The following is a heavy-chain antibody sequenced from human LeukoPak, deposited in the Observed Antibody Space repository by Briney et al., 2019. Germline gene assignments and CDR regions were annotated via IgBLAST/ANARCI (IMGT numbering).Heavy chain of an antibody. D-gene: IGHD3-10*01. Sequence: PSETLSLTCTVSGYSISSGYYWGWIRQPPGKGLEWIGSIFHSGSTYFNPSLKSRVTISVDAAKNQFSLKVTSVTAADTAIYYCARVVRGVIVKYNWFDPWGQGTLVTVSS. CDR1: GYSISSGYY. V-gene: IGHV4-38-2*02. J-gene: IGHJ5*02. CDR2: IFHSGST. CDR3: ARVVRGVIVKYNWFDP.